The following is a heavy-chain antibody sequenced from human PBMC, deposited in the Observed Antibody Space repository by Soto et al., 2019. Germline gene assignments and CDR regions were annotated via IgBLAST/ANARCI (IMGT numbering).Heavy chain of an antibody. CDR2: ISTSGSPI. D-gene: IGHD2-2*01. CDR3: ARLYCSSSSCLGNYMDV. V-gene: IGHV3-11*01. CDR1: GFTFSDYY. J-gene: IGHJ6*03. Sequence: GGSLRLSCAASGFTFSDYYMSWIRQAPGKGLEWVSYISTSGSPIYYADSVTGRFTISRDNAKKSLYLQMNSLRAEDTAVYYCARLYCSSSSCLGNYMDVWGKGTTVTVSS.